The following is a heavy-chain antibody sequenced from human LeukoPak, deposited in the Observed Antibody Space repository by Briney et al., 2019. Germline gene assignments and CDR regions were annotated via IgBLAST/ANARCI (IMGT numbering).Heavy chain of an antibody. CDR2: IKSKTDGGTT. J-gene: IGHJ4*02. Sequence: GGSLRLSCAASGFTFSNAWMSWVRQAPGKGLEWVGRIKSKTDGGTTDYAAPVKGRFTISRDDSKNTLYLQMNSLKTEDTAVYYCTTGGQLYYDILTGLEDNDYWGQGTLVTVSS. D-gene: IGHD3-9*01. CDR3: TTGGQLYYDILTGLEDNDY. CDR1: GFTFSNAW. V-gene: IGHV3-15*01.